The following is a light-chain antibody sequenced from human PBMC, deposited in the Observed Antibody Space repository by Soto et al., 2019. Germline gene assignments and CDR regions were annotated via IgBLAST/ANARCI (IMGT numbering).Light chain of an antibody. V-gene: IGLV2-8*01. CDR3: SSFASSNTWV. Sequence: QSALTQPPSASGSPGQSVTISCTGTSGDVGAYNYVSWYQQHAGKAPKLVIYEVTKRPSGVPDRFSGSKSANTASLTVSGLQAEDEADYYCSSFASSNTWVFGGGTKPNVL. J-gene: IGLJ3*02. CDR1: SGDVGAYNY. CDR2: EVT.